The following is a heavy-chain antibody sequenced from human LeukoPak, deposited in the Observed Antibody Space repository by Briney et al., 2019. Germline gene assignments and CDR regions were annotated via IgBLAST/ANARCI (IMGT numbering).Heavy chain of an antibody. J-gene: IGHJ4*02. CDR1: GFTFSSYE. V-gene: IGHV3-48*03. CDR3: ARDLSSGWYLSSASYYFDY. Sequence: GGSLRLSCAASGFTFSSYEMNWVRQAPGKGLEWVSYISSSGSTTYYADSVRGRFTISRDNAKNSLYLQMNSLRAEDTAVYYCARDLSSGWYLSSASYYFDYRGQGTLVTVSS. D-gene: IGHD6-19*01. CDR2: ISSSGSTT.